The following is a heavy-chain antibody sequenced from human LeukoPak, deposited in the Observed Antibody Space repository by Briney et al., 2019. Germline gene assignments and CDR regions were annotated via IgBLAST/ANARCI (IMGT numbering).Heavy chain of an antibody. J-gene: IGHJ4*02. CDR2: INHSGST. D-gene: IGHD6-13*01. Sequence: SETLSLTCAVYGGSFSGYYWSWIRQPPGKGLEWIGEINHSGSTNYNPSLKSRVTISVDTSKNQFSLKLSFVTAADTAVYYCARGFGQQLVQGPYWGQGTLVTVSS. V-gene: IGHV4-34*01. CDR3: ARGFGQQLVQGPY. CDR1: GGSFSGYY.